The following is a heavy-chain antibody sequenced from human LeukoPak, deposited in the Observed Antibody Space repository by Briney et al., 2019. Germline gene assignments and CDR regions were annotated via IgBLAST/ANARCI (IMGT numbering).Heavy chain of an antibody. CDR3: ARVLSPYYYYGMDV. V-gene: IGHV1-8*01. Sequence: KFQGRVTMTRNTSISTAYMELGSLRSEDTAVYYCARVLSPYYYYGMDVWGQGTTVTVSS. D-gene: IGHD3-10*01. J-gene: IGHJ6*02.